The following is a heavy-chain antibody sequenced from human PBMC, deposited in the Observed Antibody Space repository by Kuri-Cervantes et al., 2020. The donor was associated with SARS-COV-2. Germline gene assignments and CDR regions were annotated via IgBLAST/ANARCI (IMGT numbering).Heavy chain of an antibody. CDR2: ISGSGGST. D-gene: IGHD6-13*01. Sequence: GGSLRLSCAASGFTFNTYAMSWVRQAPGKGLEWVSGISGSGGSTYYADSVKGRFIISRDNSENTLYLQMNSLRAEDTAVYYCAKKFESSGIAAAGTEMYFDYWGQGTLVTVSS. V-gene: IGHV3-23*01. CDR3: AKKFESSGIAAAGTEMYFDY. CDR1: GFTFNTYA. J-gene: IGHJ4*02.